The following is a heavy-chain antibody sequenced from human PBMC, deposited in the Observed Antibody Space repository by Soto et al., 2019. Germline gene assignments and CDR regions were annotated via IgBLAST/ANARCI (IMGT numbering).Heavy chain of an antibody. CDR3: ARHNYGSGSIYDY. Sequence: SSETLSLTCTVSGGSISSYYWSWIRQPPGKGLEWIGYIYYSGSTNYNPSLKSRVTISVDTSKNQFSLKLNSMTAADTAVYYCARHNYGSGSIYDYWGQGTLVNVS. D-gene: IGHD3-10*01. CDR2: IYYSGST. J-gene: IGHJ4*02. CDR1: GGSISSYY. V-gene: IGHV4-59*08.